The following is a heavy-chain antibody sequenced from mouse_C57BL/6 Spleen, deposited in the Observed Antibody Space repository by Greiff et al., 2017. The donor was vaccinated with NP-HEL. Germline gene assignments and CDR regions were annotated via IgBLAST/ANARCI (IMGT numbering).Heavy chain of an antibody. CDR3: ARRDYYGSSYYYFDY. CDR1: GYTFTSYD. V-gene: IGHV1-85*01. Sequence: VQLQQSGPELVMPGASVKLSCKASGYTFTSYDINWVKQRPGQGLEWIGWIYPRDGSTKYNEKFKGKATLTVDTSSSTAYMELHSLTSEDSAVYFCARRDYYGSSYYYFDYWGQGTTLTVSS. CDR2: IYPRDGST. J-gene: IGHJ2*01. D-gene: IGHD1-1*01.